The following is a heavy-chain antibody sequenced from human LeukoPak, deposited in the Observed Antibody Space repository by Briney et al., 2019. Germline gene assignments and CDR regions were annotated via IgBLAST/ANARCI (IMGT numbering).Heavy chain of an antibody. V-gene: IGHV1-8*01. D-gene: IGHD2-2*02. CDR2: MNPNSGNT. CDR3: ARGRYCSSTSCYTGLMDV. J-gene: IGHJ6*04. Sequence: ASVKVSCKASGYTFASYDINWVRQATGQELEWMGWMNPNSGNTGYAQKFQGRVTMTRNTSISTAYMELSSLRSEDTAVYYCARGRYCSSTSCYTGLMDVWGKGTTVTVSS. CDR1: GYTFASYD.